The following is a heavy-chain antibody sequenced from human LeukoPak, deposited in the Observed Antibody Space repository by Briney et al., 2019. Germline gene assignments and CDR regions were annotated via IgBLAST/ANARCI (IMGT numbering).Heavy chain of an antibody. CDR1: GFTFDDYG. CDR3: ARGIGYSYGYSPFDY. V-gene: IGHV3-20*04. Sequence: PGGSLRLSCAASGFTFDDYGMSWVRQAPGKGLEWVSGINWNGGSTGYADSVEGRFTISRDNAKNSLYLQMNSLRAEDTALYYCARGIGYSYGYSPFDYWGQGTLVTVSS. J-gene: IGHJ4*02. CDR2: INWNGGST. D-gene: IGHD5-18*01.